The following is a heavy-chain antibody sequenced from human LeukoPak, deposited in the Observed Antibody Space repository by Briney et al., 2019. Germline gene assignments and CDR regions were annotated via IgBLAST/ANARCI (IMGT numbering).Heavy chain of an antibody. CDR1: GFTFSSSW. J-gene: IGHJ4*02. V-gene: IGHV3-7*03. D-gene: IGHD2-2*01. CDR3: ARDPCHGALDY. CDR2: IKQDGTEE. Sequence: GSLRLSCVASGFTFSSSWMSWVRRAPGKGLEWVANIKQDGTEEYYVDSVRGRFSISKDNAKNSLYLQMNSLRAEDTAVYYCARDPCHGALDYWGQGALVTVSS.